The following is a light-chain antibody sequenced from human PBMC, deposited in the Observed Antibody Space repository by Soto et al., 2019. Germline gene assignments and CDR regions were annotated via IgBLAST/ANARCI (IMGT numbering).Light chain of an antibody. CDR1: NSNIGANY. CDR3: GTWDSSLTAVV. Sequence: QSVLTQPPSVSAAPGQKVTVSCSGNNSNIGANYVSWYQQLPGTAPQLLIYDDNKRPSGIPDRFSGSKSGTSATLGITTLQTGDEADYFCGTWDSSLTAVVFGGGTKLTVL. V-gene: IGLV1-51*01. CDR2: DDN. J-gene: IGLJ2*01.